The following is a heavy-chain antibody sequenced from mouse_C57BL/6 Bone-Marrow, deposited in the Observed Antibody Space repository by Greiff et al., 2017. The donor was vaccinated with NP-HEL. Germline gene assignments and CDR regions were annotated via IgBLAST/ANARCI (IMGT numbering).Heavy chain of an antibody. CDR3: ARYALCYGYDTWFAY. Sequence: QVQLKQSGPELVRPGASVKISCKAPGYTFTSHWMQWVRQRPGQGLAWIGEIFPGSGSTYYNEKFKGKATLTVDTSSSTAYMQLSSLTSEESAVYFCARYALCYGYDTWFAYWGQGTLVTVSA. CDR1: GYTFTSHW. V-gene: IGHV1-56*01. J-gene: IGHJ3*01. D-gene: IGHD2-2*01. CDR2: IFPGSGST.